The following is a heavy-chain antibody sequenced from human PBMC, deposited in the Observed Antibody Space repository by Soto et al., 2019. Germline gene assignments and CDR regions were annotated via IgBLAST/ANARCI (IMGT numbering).Heavy chain of an antibody. CDR1: GGSLISADHY. D-gene: IGHD1-26*01. J-gene: IGHJ5*02. CDR3: ARGIVAAASRGGFFDP. CDR2: IYYTGST. Sequence: PSETLSLTCTVSGGSLISADHYWTWIRQHPGEGLEWLGYIYYTGSTFYRPSLKSRLTMSIDTSKNQFSLKLSSVTAADTAAYFCARGIVAAASRGGFFDPWGQGAHVTVSS. V-gene: IGHV4-31*03.